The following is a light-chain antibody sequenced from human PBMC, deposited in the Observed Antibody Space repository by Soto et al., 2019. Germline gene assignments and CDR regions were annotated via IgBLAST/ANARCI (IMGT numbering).Light chain of an antibody. Sequence: QSVLTQSPSASASLGASVKLTCTLSSGHSNYAIAWHQQQPEKGPRYLMEVNIDGGHSKGDGIPDRFSGSSSGAERYLTISSLQSEDESDYYCQTWDTGISVVFGGGTKVTVL. CDR3: QTWDTGISVV. CDR2: VNIDGGH. CDR1: SGHSNYA. V-gene: IGLV4-69*01. J-gene: IGLJ2*01.